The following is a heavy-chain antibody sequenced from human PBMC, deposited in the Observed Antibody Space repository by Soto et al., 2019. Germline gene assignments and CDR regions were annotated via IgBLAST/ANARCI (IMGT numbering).Heavy chain of an antibody. D-gene: IGHD1-1*01. CDR3: ARDRVPRLRTLTMRGTWFDP. CDR2: ISYDGSNK. Sequence: QVQPVESGGGVVQPGRSLRLSCAASGFTFSSYAMHWVRQAPGKGLEWVAVISYDGSNKYYADSVKGRFTISRDNSKNTLYLQMNSLRAEDTAVYYCARDRVPRLRTLTMRGTWFDPWGQGTLVTVSS. J-gene: IGHJ5*02. CDR1: GFTFSSYA. V-gene: IGHV3-30-3*01.